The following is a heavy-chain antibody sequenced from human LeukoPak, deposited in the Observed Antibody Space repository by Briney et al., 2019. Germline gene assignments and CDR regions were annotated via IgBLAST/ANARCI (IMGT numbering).Heavy chain of an antibody. D-gene: IGHD6-19*01. CDR1: GNSINRGYY. Sequence: ASETLSLTCTVSGNSINRGYYWGWIRQPPGKGLEWIGSFYHSVSTYYNPSLKSRVTISVDPSKNQFSLKLSSVTAADTAVYYCARVIAVAGFGLGWFDPWGQGTLVTVSS. J-gene: IGHJ5*02. CDR3: ARVIAVAGFGLGWFDP. CDR2: FYHSVST. V-gene: IGHV4-38-2*02.